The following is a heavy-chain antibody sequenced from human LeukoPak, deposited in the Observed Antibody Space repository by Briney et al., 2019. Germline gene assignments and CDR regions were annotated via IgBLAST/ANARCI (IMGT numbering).Heavy chain of an antibody. Sequence: GGSLRLSCTASGFTFSGAWMTWVRQAPGKGLEWVDNIREDGTEKNYVDSVKGRFTISRDNAKNSLFLQMSNLRDDDTAIYYCARHVGTSFWGQGTLVTVSS. J-gene: IGHJ4*02. CDR3: ARHVGTSF. CDR2: IREDGTEK. CDR1: GFTFSGAW. D-gene: IGHD7-27*01. V-gene: IGHV3-7*01.